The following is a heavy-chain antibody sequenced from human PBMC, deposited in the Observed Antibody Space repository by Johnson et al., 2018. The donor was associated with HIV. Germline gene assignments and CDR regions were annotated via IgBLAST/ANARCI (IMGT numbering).Heavy chain of an antibody. Sequence: QVQLVESGGGVVQPGRSLRLSCAASGFTFSTYAMHWVRQAPGKGLEWVAVISYYGSNKYYADSVKGRFTISRDNSKNTLYLQMNSLRAEDTAVYYCAKGYSSSDAFDIWGQGTMVTVSS. V-gene: IGHV3-30*04. D-gene: IGHD6-6*01. CDR2: ISYYGSNK. CDR1: GFTFSTYA. J-gene: IGHJ3*02. CDR3: AKGYSSSDAFDI.